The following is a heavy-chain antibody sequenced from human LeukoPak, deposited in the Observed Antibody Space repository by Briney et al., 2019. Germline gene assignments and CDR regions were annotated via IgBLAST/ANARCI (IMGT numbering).Heavy chain of an antibody. Sequence: ASVKVSCKASGYTFSSHGISWVRQAPGQGLEWMGWTSAYTGNTKYAQKFQGRVTMTTDTSTSTGYMELRSLTSDDTAVYYCARGGGVVVVINTDYWGQGTLVTVSS. V-gene: IGHV1-18*01. CDR1: GYTFSSHG. CDR2: TSAYTGNT. D-gene: IGHD3-22*01. CDR3: ARGGGVVVVINTDY. J-gene: IGHJ4*02.